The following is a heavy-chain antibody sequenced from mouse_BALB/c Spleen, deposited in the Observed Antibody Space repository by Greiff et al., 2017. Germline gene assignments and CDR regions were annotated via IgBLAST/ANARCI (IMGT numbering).Heavy chain of an antibody. CDR1: GFTFSSFG. Sequence: DVKLVESGGGLVQPGGSRKLSCAASGFTFSSFGMNWVRQAPEKGLEWVAYIISGSSTNYYADTVKGRFTISRDNPKNTLFLQMTRLRSEDTAMYYCARGYDYYCDYWGQGTTLTVSS. V-gene: IGHV5-17*02. CDR3: ARGYDYYCDY. CDR2: IISGSSTN. J-gene: IGHJ2*01. D-gene: IGHD2-4*01.